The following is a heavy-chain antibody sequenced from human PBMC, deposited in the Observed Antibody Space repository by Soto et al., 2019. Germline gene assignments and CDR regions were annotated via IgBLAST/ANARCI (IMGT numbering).Heavy chain of an antibody. J-gene: IGHJ5*02. CDR3: AKGQSSFTDNWLEH. CDR1: GFTFSNDA. D-gene: IGHD1-26*01. CDR2: ISGSGGIT. Sequence: PGGSLRLSCAASGFTFSNDALNWVRQAPGKGLEWLSVISGSGGITYYADSVKGRFTISRDKSKNTLFLQMNSLRAEDTAVYYFAKGQSSFTDNWLEHWGQGTPVTVSS. V-gene: IGHV3-23*01.